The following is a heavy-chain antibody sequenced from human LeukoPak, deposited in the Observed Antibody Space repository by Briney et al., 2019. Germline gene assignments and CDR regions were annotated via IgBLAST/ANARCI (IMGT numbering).Heavy chain of an antibody. Sequence: GGSLRLSCVASGFTFTSDAMNWVRQAPGKGREWVAVISYDGSKKYYADSVKGRFTISRDNSKNTLYLQMNSLRAEDTAVYYCARDIKRGYSYGRRSGDYYGMDVWGQGTTVTVSS. CDR1: GFTFTSDA. CDR3: ARDIKRGYSYGRRSGDYYGMDV. CDR2: ISYDGSKK. J-gene: IGHJ6*02. D-gene: IGHD5-18*01. V-gene: IGHV3-30-3*01.